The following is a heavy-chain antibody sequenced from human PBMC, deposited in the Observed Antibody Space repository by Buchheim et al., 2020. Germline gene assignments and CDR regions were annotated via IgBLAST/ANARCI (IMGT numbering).Heavy chain of an antibody. CDR3: AKGRNRGYVEQQPVGY. V-gene: IGHV3-30*18. CDR2: ISYDGSNK. D-gene: IGHD6-13*01. Sequence: QVQLVESGGGVVQPGRSLRLSCAASGFTFSNYGMHWVRQAPGKGLEWVAVISYDGSNKYYGDSVKGRFTISRDHSKNTLYLQMNSLRAEDTAVYYCAKGRNRGYVEQQPVGYWGQGTL. J-gene: IGHJ4*02. CDR1: GFTFSNYG.